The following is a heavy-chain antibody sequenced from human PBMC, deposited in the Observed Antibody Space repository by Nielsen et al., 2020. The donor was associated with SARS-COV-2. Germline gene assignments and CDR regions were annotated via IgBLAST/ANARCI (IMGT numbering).Heavy chain of an antibody. V-gene: IGHV1-69*13. CDR1: GGTFSSYA. Sequence: VKVSCKASGGTFSSYAISWVRQAPGQGLEWMGGIIPIFGTANYAQKFQGRVTITADESTSTAYMELSSLRSEDTAVYYCATEQPYSSDWPRIQHWGQGTLVTVSS. CDR2: IIPIFGTA. J-gene: IGHJ1*01. D-gene: IGHD6-19*01. CDR3: ATEQPYSSDWPRIQH.